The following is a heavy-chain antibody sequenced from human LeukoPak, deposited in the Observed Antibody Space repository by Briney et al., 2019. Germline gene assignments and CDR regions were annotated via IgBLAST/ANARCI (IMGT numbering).Heavy chain of an antibody. V-gene: IGHV3-48*03. CDR1: GFTFSSYE. D-gene: IGHD2-15*01. J-gene: IGHJ4*02. CDR3: ARDRDCSGGSCYYFDY. CDR2: VSSSGSTI. Sequence: GGSLRLSCAASGFTFSSYEMNWVRQAPGKGLEWVSYVSSSGSTIYYADSVKGRFTISRDNAKNSLYLQMNSLRAEDTAVYYCARDRDCSGGSCYYFDYWGQGTLVTVSS.